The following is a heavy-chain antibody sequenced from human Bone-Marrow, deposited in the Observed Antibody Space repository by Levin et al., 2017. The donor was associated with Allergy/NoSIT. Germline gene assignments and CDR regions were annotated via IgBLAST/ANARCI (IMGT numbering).Heavy chain of an antibody. Sequence: LSLTCAGSGFSFSGSAMHWVRQAPGKGLEWVAVIWFDGSKEYYADSVQGRFTISRDNSKSTLYLQMNSLRPEDTSVYVCARNYDFWSGFLAGFETGGLDVWGQGTTVTVSS. J-gene: IGHJ6*02. D-gene: IGHD3-3*01. CDR2: IWFDGSKE. CDR1: GFSFSGSA. V-gene: IGHV3-33*03. CDR3: ARNYDFWSGFLAGFETGGLDV.